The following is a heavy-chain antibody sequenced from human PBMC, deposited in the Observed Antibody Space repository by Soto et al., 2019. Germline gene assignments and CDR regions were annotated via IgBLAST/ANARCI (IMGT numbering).Heavy chain of an antibody. CDR3: AKDRDIVVVVAAFDD. J-gene: IGHJ4*02. V-gene: IGHV3-30*18. Sequence: QVQLVESGGGVVQPGRSLRLSCAASGFTFSSYAMHWVRQAPGKGLEWVAVISYDGSNKYYADSVKGRFTISRDNSKNRLYLQMNGLRAEDTAVYYCAKDRDIVVVVAAFDDWGEGTLVTVSS. CDR1: GFTFSSYA. CDR2: ISYDGSNK. D-gene: IGHD2-15*01.